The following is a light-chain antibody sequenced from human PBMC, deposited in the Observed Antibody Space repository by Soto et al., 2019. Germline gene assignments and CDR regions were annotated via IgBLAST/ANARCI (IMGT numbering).Light chain of an antibody. CDR2: SNS. J-gene: IGLJ2*01. V-gene: IGLV1-44*01. CDR3: AAWDESLTGVV. Sequence: QSVLTQPPSASGTPGQRVTISCSGSSSNIGSNTVNWYQQLPGTAPKLLIYSNSQRPSGVPDRFSGSKSGTSASLAISGLQSEDEADYYCAAWDESLTGVVFGGGTKVTVL. CDR1: SSNIGSNT.